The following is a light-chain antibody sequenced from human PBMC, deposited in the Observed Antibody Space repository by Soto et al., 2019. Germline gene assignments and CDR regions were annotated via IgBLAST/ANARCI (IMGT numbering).Light chain of an antibody. Sequence: QSALTQPRSVSGSPGQSVTISCTGTSSDIGDSNYVSWYQQHPGKAPKLLIYDVTRRPSGVSKRFSGSKSGDTASLTISGLQAEDEADYYCSSYAGAITFYVFGTGTKVTVL. CDR2: DVT. CDR3: SSYAGAITFYV. J-gene: IGLJ1*01. V-gene: IGLV2-11*01. CDR1: SSDIGDSNY.